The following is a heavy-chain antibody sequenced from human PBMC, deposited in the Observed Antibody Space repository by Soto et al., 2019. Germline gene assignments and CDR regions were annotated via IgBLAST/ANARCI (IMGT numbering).Heavy chain of an antibody. CDR3: ARDTGLEWELEDGMDV. V-gene: IGHV3-33*01. CDR2: IWYDGSNK. Sequence: GGSLRLSCAASGFTFSSYGMHWVRQAPGKGLEWVAVIWYDGSNKYYADSVKGRFTISRDNSKNTLYLQMNSLRAEDTAVYYCARDTGLEWELEDGMDVWGQGTTVTVSS. CDR1: GFTFSSYG. J-gene: IGHJ6*02. D-gene: IGHD1-26*01.